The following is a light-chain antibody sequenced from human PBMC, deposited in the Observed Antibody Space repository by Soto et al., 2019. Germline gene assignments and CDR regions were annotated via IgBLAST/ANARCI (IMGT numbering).Light chain of an antibody. Sequence: QAVVTQPPSVSGAPGQRVTISCTGSSSNIGAGYDVHWYQQLPGTAPKLLISGNSNRPSGVPDRFSGSKSGTSASLAITGLQAEDEADYYCQSYGSSLSGGVFGGGTKLTVL. CDR1: SSNIGAGYD. J-gene: IGLJ3*02. CDR3: QSYGSSLSGGV. V-gene: IGLV1-40*01. CDR2: GNS.